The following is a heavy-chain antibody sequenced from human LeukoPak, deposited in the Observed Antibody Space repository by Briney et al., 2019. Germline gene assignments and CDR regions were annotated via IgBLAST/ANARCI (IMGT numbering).Heavy chain of an antibody. Sequence: SQTLSLTCAISGDSLSSKSAAWNWIRQSPSRGLEWLGRTYDRSKWSSGYAESVKSRITINQDTSKNQFSLHLNSVTPEDTAVYYCARRLTQYDCFDPWGQGILVTVSS. CDR3: ARRLTQYDCFDP. V-gene: IGHV6-1*01. CDR1: GDSLSSKSAA. CDR2: TYDRSKWSS. D-gene: IGHD2-2*01. J-gene: IGHJ5*02.